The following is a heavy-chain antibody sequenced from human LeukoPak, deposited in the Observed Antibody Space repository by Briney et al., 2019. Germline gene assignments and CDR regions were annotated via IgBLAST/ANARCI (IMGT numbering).Heavy chain of an antibody. V-gene: IGHV3-23*01. Sequence: GSLRLSCVASGFTFSSFWMSWVRQVPGKGLEWVSGISASGGSTDYADSVKGRFTISRDISRTTLYLQMNSLRAEDTAVYYCAKESFYYDTTGYKAYYFDYWGQGTLVTVSS. CDR1: GFTFSSFW. J-gene: IGHJ4*02. D-gene: IGHD3-22*01. CDR3: AKESFYYDTTGYKAYYFDY. CDR2: ISASGGST.